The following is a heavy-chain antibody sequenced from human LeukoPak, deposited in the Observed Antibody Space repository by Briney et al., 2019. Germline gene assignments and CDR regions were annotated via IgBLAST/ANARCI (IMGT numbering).Heavy chain of an antibody. CDR2: IIPIFGTA. Sequence: GASVKVSCKASGGTFSIYAISWVRQAPGQGLEWMGGIIPIFGTANYAQKFQGRVTITADESTSTAYMELSSMRSEDTAVYYCARGIQLWPNNWFDPWGQGTLVTVSS. V-gene: IGHV1-69*13. J-gene: IGHJ5*02. CDR3: ARGIQLWPNNWFDP. D-gene: IGHD5-18*01. CDR1: GGTFSIYA.